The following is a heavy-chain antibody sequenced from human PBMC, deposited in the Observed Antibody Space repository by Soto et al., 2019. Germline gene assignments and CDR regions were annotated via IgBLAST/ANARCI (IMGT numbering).Heavy chain of an antibody. CDR2: MNPSNGNT. CDR1: GYTFANYD. Sequence: ASVKVSCKASGYTFANYDINWVRQATGQGLEWMGWMNPSNGNTGYAQKFQGRVTMTRDTSISTAYMELSSLTSADTAVYYCARFVRHQLPTIDYWGQGATVTVSS. J-gene: IGHJ4*02. CDR3: ARFVRHQLPTIDY. V-gene: IGHV1-8*01. D-gene: IGHD1-26*01.